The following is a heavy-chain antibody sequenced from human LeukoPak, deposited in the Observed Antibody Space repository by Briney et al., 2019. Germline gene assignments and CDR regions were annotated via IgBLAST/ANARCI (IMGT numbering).Heavy chain of an antibody. CDR1: GFTFSDYH. J-gene: IGHJ4*02. Sequence: GRSLRLSCEAFGFTFSDYHIHWVRQAPGKGLEWVTLISNDGENKDYADSVKGRFTISRDNSKNTLDLQMDSLSADDTAVYYCVTEGGTSGRAGYFDYWGQGSLVTVSS. V-gene: IGHV3-30*03. CDR2: ISNDGENK. CDR3: VTEGGTSGRAGYFDY. D-gene: IGHD1-14*01.